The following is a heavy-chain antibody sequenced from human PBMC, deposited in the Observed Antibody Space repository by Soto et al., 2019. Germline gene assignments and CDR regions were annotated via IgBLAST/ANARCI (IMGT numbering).Heavy chain of an antibody. Sequence: EVQLLESGGDLVQPGGSLRLSCAASGFTFKNYVMTWVRQAPGKGLDYVSSITASGDIDAYADSVRGRFTISRDNSRDTLFLQMRNLRVEDTAIYYCAKGSSREVYQWGQGTLVTVSS. CDR3: AKGSSREVYQ. CDR2: ITASGDID. CDR1: GFTFKNYV. J-gene: IGHJ4*02. D-gene: IGHD2-2*01. V-gene: IGHV3-23*01.